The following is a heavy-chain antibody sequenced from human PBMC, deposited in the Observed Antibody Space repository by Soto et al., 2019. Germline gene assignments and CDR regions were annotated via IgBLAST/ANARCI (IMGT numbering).Heavy chain of an antibody. CDR1: GYTFTSYG. Sequence: QVQLVQSGAEVKKPGASVQVSCKASGYTFTSYGISWVRQAPGQGLEWMGCISAYNGNTNYAQKLQGRVTMTTDTSTSTAYMELRSLRSDDTAVYYCARDPKDIVVVPAANYYYYYGMDVWGQGTTVTVSS. D-gene: IGHD2-2*01. CDR3: ARDPKDIVVVPAANYYYYYGMDV. V-gene: IGHV1-18*01. CDR2: ISAYNGNT. J-gene: IGHJ6*02.